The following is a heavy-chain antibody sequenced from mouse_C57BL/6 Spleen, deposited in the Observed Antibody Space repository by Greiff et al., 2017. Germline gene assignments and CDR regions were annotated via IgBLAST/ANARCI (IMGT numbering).Heavy chain of an antibody. CDR3: ARRGGFITTVVDY. D-gene: IGHD1-1*01. V-gene: IGHV1-64*01. Sequence: VQLQQPGAELVKPGASVKLSCKASGYTFTSYWMHWVKQRPGQGLEWIGMIHPNSGSTNYNEKFKSKATLTVDKSSSTAYMQLSSLTSEDSAVYYCARRGGFITTVVDYWGQGTTLTVSS. J-gene: IGHJ2*01. CDR1: GYTFTSYW. CDR2: IHPNSGST.